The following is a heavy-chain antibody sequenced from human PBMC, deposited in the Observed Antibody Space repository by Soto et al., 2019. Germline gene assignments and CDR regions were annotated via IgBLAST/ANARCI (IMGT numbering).Heavy chain of an antibody. Sequence: WGSLRLSCAASGFTFSGSAMHWVRQASGKGLEWVGRIRSKANSYATAYAASVKGRFTISRDDSKNTAYLQMNSLKTEDTAVYYCTRHPWDFWSGYHDYWGQGTLVTVSS. D-gene: IGHD3-3*01. CDR1: GFTFSGSA. CDR3: TRHPWDFWSGYHDY. V-gene: IGHV3-73*01. J-gene: IGHJ4*02. CDR2: IRSKANSYAT.